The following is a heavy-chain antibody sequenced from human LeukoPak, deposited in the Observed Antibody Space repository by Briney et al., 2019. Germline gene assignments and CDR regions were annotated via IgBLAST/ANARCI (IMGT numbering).Heavy chain of an antibody. J-gene: IGHJ4*02. CDR2: ISGSGGST. CDR1: GFTFSSYG. D-gene: IGHD3-10*01. V-gene: IGHV3-23*01. Sequence: GGTLRLSCAASGFTFSSYGMSWVRQAPGKGLEWVSAISGSGGSTYYADSVKGRFTISRDNSKNTLYLQMNSLRAEDTAVYYCAKERITMVRGVITEFDYWGQGTLVTVSS. CDR3: AKERITMVRGVITEFDY.